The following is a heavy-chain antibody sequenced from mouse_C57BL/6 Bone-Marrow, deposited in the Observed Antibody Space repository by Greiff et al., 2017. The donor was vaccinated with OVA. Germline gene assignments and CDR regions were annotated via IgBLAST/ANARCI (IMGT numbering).Heavy chain of an antibody. D-gene: IGHD2-3*01. CDR3: ASRWLLPLYAMDY. CDR1: GFTFSDYY. V-gene: IGHV5-12*01. J-gene: IGHJ4*01. CDR2: ISNGGGST. Sequence: EVQRVESGGGLVQPGGSLKLSCAASGFTFSDYYMYWVRQTPEKRLEWVAYISNGGGSTYYPDTVKGRFTISRDNAKNTLYLQVSRLKSEDTAMYYCASRWLLPLYAMDYWGQGTSVTVSS.